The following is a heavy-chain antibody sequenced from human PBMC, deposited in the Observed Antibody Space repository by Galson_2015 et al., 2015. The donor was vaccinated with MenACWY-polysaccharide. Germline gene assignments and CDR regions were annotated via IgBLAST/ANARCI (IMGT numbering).Heavy chain of an antibody. CDR1: EITFNTYA. J-gene: IGHJ6*02. Sequence: SLRLSCAVSEITFNTYAMTWVRQAPGKGLEWVATISGSGFSIHHADPVKGRFTISRDNSKNTVFLLMNNLKAADTAVYYCAKNTSQAAGSAPYYYGLDVWGLGTTVTVSS. V-gene: IGHV3-23*01. CDR2: ISGSGFSI. CDR3: AKNTSQAAGSAPYYYGLDV. D-gene: IGHD6-13*01.